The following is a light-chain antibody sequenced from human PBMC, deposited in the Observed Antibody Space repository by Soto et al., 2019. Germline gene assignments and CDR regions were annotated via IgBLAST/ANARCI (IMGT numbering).Light chain of an antibody. CDR1: HSIDKS. Sequence: DIQMTQSPSSLSASVGDRVTITCQASHSIDKSLNWYQQKPGKAPKLLIYDASNLETGVPSRFSRSGSETNFTFTIRRLQPEEIEAHYRRQHDRLPLSFGGGTKVEI. CDR2: DAS. V-gene: IGKV1-33*01. J-gene: IGKJ4*01. CDR3: RQHDRLPLS.